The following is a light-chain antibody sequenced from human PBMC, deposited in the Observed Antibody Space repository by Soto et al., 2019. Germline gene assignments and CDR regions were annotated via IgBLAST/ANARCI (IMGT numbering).Light chain of an antibody. CDR2: EVT. CDR1: SSGVRNYNF. J-gene: IGLJ3*02. V-gene: IGLV2-8*01. Sequence: QSALTQPPSASGSPGQSVTISCTGTSSGVRNYNFISWYQQYPGKAPKLLIYEVTKRPSAVPDRFSGSKSVTMASLTVSGVQAEDEAEYYCSSYADFNNVLFGGGTQLTVL. CDR3: SSYADFNNVL.